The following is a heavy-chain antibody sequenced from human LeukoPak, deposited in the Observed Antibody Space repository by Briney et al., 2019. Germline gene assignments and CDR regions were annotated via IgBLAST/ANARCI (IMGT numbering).Heavy chain of an antibody. CDR2: ITPNSGGT. V-gene: IGHV1-2*02. CDR3: ARDQGNYYDSSGYYYALD. J-gene: IGHJ4*02. Sequence: ASVKLSCKPFGYPYTGYEMNWVRQAPGQRLKWMGWITPNSGGTNYAQKFQGRVTMTRDTSISTAYMELSRLRSDDTAVYYCARDQGNYYDSSGYYYALDWGQGTLVTVSS. CDR1: GYPYTGYE. D-gene: IGHD3-22*01.